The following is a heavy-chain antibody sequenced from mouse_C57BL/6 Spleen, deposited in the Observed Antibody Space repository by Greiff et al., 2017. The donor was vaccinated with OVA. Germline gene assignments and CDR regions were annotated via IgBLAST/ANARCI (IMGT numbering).Heavy chain of an antibody. CDR2: SRNTANDYTK. CDR1: GFTFSNFY. D-gene: IGHD2-5*01. J-gene: IGHJ1*03. V-gene: IGHV7-1*01. CDR3: ARDDIYSNYWYFDG. Sequence: EVQGVESGGGLVQSGRSLRLSCATSGFTFSNFYMEWVRQAPGKGLEWIAASRNTANDYTKEYSDSVKVRCIGARDTSQSILYLQMNALRAEDTAMYYSARDDIYSNYWYFDGWGTRTTVTVSS.